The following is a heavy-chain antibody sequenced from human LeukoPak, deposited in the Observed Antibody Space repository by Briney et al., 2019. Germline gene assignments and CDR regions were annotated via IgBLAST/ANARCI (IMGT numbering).Heavy chain of an antibody. D-gene: IGHD6-6*01. CDR2: ISYDGSNK. CDR1: GFTFSSYW. Sequence: GGSLRLSCAASGFTFSSYWMSWVRQAPGKGLEWVAVISYDGSNKYYADSVKGRFTISRDNSKNTLYLQMNSLRAEGTAVYYCARDYLPSIAAPSWSFDYWGQGTLVTVSS. CDR3: ARDYLPSIAAPSWSFDY. V-gene: IGHV3-30*05. J-gene: IGHJ4*02.